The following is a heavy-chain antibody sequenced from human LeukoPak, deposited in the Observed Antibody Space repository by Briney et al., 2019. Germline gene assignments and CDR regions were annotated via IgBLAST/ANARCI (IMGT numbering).Heavy chain of an antibody. Sequence: SETLSLTCAVSGGSISSGGYSWSWIRQPPGKGLEWIGYIYHSGSTYYNPSLKSRVTISVDRSKNQFSLKLSPVTAADTAVYYCARAPHYYGSSGSPFDYWGQGTLVTVSS. V-gene: IGHV4-30-2*01. J-gene: IGHJ4*02. CDR3: ARAPHYYGSSGSPFDY. D-gene: IGHD3-22*01. CDR2: IYHSGST. CDR1: GGSISSGGYS.